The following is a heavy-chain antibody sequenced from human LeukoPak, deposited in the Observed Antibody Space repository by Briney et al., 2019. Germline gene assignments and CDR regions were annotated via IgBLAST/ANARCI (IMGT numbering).Heavy chain of an antibody. CDR2: INPNSGAT. CDR3: AGESVFYDSSGYYSGFDN. J-gene: IGHJ4*02. V-gene: IGHV1-2*06. CDR1: GYTFTGNF. D-gene: IGHD3-22*01. Sequence: ASVKVSCKASGYTFTGNFLHWVRQAPGQGLEWMGRINPNSGATQYGQKFQGRATMTRDTSISTAYLELSRVTSDDTALYYCAGESVFYDSSGYYSGFDNWGQGTLVTVSS.